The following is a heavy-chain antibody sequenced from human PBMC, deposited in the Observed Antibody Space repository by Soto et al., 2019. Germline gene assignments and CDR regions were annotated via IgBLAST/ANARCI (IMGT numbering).Heavy chain of an antibody. Sequence: EVQLVESGGGLIQPGGSLRLSCAASGFTVSRNYMTWVRRAPGKGLEWVSIIYGGGNTYYADSVKGRFTISRDNSKNTLYLQVNSLRAEDTAVYYCASSEKGGTDCCPFVYWGQGALVTVSS. V-gene: IGHV3-53*01. CDR3: ASSEKGGTDCCPFVY. J-gene: IGHJ4*02. D-gene: IGHD2-21*02. CDR2: IYGGGNT. CDR1: GFTVSRNY.